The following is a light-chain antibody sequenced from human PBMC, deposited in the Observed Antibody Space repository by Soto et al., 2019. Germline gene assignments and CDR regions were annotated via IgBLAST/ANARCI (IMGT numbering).Light chain of an antibody. Sequence: DIAMTQSPSTLSASIGDRLTITCRASQTISTWLAWYQQKPGKAPNLLIYKASTLQSGVPSRFSGSGSGTEFTLTITNLQPVDFAIFYCQKYSTFPLTFGQGTQVEIK. J-gene: IGKJ2*01. CDR1: QTISTW. CDR2: KAS. V-gene: IGKV1-5*03. CDR3: QKYSTFPLT.